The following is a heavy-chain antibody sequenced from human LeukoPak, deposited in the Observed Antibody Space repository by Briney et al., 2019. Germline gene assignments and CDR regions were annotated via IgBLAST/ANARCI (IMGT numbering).Heavy chain of an antibody. CDR2: IKQDGSEK. Sequence: GGSLRLSCVASGFTFSNYWMTWVGQAPGKGLEWVANIKQDGSEKHYVDSVKGRFTISRDNAKNSLFLQMNSLRAEDTAVFYCARGTSTWYLTYWGQGTLVTVSS. V-gene: IGHV3-7*04. CDR3: ARGTSTWYLTY. J-gene: IGHJ4*02. CDR1: GFTFSNYW. D-gene: IGHD6-13*01.